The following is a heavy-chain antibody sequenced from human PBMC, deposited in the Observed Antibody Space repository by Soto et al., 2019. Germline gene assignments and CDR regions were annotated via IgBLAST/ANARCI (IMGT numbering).Heavy chain of an antibody. Sequence: PWETLSLTCTVSGGSISSGGYYWSWIRQHPGKGLEWIGYIYYSGSTYYNPSLKSRVTISVDTSKNQFSLKLSSVTAADTAVYYCARGRIGATYFDYWGQGTLVTVSS. D-gene: IGHD1-26*01. CDR3: ARGRIGATYFDY. CDR2: IYYSGST. V-gene: IGHV4-31*03. CDR1: GGSISSGGYY. J-gene: IGHJ4*02.